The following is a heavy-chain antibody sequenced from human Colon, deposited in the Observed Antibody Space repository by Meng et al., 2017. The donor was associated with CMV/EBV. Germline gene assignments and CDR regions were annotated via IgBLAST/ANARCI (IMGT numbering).Heavy chain of an antibody. J-gene: IGHJ4*02. CDR1: GFTFRDNY. D-gene: IGHD2/OR15-2a*01. CDR3: TRTFRYYFDF. Sequence: GGSLRLSCAASGFTFRDNYMIWIRQAPGKGLEWLSSISSRGNSKYYADSLKGRFTISRDNAKMLLYLEMNSLTAEDTAVYYCTRTFRYYFDFWGQGTLVTVSS. V-gene: IGHV3-11*01. CDR2: ISSRGNSK.